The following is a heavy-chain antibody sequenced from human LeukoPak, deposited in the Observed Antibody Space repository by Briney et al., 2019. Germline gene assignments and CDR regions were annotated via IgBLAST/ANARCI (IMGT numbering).Heavy chain of an antibody. Sequence: GGSLRLSCAASGLTFSSYSMNWVRQAPGKGLEWVSSISSSSSYIYYADSVKGRFTISRDNAKNSLYLQMNSLRAKDTAVYYCAGGELLWFGEFTSSFDYWGQGTLVTVSS. D-gene: IGHD3-10*01. CDR2: ISSSSSYI. J-gene: IGHJ4*02. V-gene: IGHV3-21*01. CDR3: AGGELLWFGEFTSSFDY. CDR1: GLTFSSYS.